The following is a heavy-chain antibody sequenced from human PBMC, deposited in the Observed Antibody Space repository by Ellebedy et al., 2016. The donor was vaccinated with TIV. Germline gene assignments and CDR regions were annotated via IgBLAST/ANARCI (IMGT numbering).Heavy chain of an antibody. CDR1: GFTFSNYW. J-gene: IGHJ4*02. V-gene: IGHV3-7*01. Sequence: GESLKISCGTSGFTFSNYWMTWVRQAPGKGLEWVANIKQDGSEKTYVDSVKGRFSISRDNTKSSLYLQMNSLTADDTAVYYCARDQWLGRAYYFDSWGQGTLVTVSS. D-gene: IGHD6-19*01. CDR2: IKQDGSEK. CDR3: ARDQWLGRAYYFDS.